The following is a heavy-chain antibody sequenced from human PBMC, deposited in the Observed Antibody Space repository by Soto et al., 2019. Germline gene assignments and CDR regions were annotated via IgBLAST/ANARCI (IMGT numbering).Heavy chain of an antibody. D-gene: IGHD1-7*01. CDR3: ARGVNYDSDY. CDR2: VYYSGST. CDR1: GGSVSSGSYY. V-gene: IGHV4-61*01. J-gene: IGHJ4*02. Sequence: PSETLSLTCTVFGGSVSSGSYYWSWIRQPPGKGLEWIGYVYYSGSTNHNPSLKSRVTMSLDTSKNQFSLKLSSVTAADTAVYYCARGVNYDSDYWGQGTLVTVSS.